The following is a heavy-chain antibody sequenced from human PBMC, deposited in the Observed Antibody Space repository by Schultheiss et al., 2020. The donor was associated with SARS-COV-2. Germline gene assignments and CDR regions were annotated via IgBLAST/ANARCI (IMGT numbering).Heavy chain of an antibody. CDR2: INPSGGST. V-gene: IGHV1-46*01. CDR3: ARGCITCYNDY. D-gene: IGHD2-2*01. CDR1: GYTFTSYY. Sequence: ASVKVSCKASGYTFTSYYMHWVRQAPGQGLEWMGIINPSGGSTSYAQKFQGRVTMTTDTSTSTAYMELRSLRSDDTAVYYCARGCITCYNDYWGQGSLVTVSS. J-gene: IGHJ4*02.